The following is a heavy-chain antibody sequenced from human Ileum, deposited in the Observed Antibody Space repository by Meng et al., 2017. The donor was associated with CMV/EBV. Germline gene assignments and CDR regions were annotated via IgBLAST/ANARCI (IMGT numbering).Heavy chain of an antibody. CDR2: MFYTGTS. CDR1: GCSITNNNYY. Sequence: SETLSLTCTVPGCSITNNNYYWGWIRQPPGKGLEWIVHMFYTGTSYYDPSLKSRVTISIDTSRNHFSLNPNSVAAADTAVYYCARDGREGYNYYYFDNWGQGMLVTVSS. J-gene: IGHJ4*02. V-gene: IGHV4-39*07. D-gene: IGHD5-24*01. CDR3: ARDGREGYNYYYFDN.